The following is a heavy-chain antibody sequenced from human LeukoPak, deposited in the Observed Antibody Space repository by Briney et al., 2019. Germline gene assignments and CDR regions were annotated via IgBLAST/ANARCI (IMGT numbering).Heavy chain of an antibody. CDR1: GGSISSSSYY. J-gene: IGHJ4*02. V-gene: IGHV4-39*01. CDR3: ARQGILWFGESSDY. Sequence: SETLSLTCTVSGGSISSSSYYWGWIRQPPGKGLEWTGSIYYSGSTYYNPSLKSRVTISVDTSKNQFSLKLSSVTAADTAVYYCARQGILWFGESSDYWGQGTLVTVSS. D-gene: IGHD3-10*01. CDR2: IYYSGST.